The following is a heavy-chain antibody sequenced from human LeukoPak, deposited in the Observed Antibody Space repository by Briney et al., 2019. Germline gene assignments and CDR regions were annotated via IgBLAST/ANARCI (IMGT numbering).Heavy chain of an antibody. CDR3: ATSAISPRVFDI. Sequence: ASVKVSCKASGGTFSSYAISWVRQAPGQGLECMGGIIPIFGTANYAQKFQGRVTMTEDTSTDTAYMELSSLRSEDTAVYYCATSAISPRVFDIWGQGTMVTVSS. V-gene: IGHV1-69*06. CDR1: GGTFSSYA. CDR2: IIPIFGTA. J-gene: IGHJ3*02.